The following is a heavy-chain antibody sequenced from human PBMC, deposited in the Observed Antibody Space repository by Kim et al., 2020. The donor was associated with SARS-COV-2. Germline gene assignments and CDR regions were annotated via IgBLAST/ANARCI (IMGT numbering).Heavy chain of an antibody. Sequence: GGSLRLSCAASGFTFSSYAMSWVRQAPGKGLEWVSAISGSGGSTYYADSVKGRFTISRDNSKNTLYLQMNSLRAEDTAVYYCAKEGRSRIAVAGICFDYWGQGTLVTVSS. CDR3: AKEGRSRIAVAGICFDY. CDR1: GFTFSSYA. V-gene: IGHV3-23*01. CDR2: ISGSGGST. J-gene: IGHJ4*02. D-gene: IGHD6-19*01.